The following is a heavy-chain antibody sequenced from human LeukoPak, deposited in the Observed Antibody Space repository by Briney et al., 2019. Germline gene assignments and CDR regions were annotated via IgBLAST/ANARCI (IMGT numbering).Heavy chain of an antibody. CDR3: ASSYGASPGESAFDI. J-gene: IGHJ3*02. D-gene: IGHD1-26*01. CDR2: IYTSGST. CDR1: GGSISSYY. V-gene: IGHV4-4*07. Sequence: SETLSLTCTVSGGSISSYYWSWIRQPAGKGLEWIGRIYTSGSTNYNPSLKSRVTMSVDTSKNQFSLKLSSVTAADTAVYCCASSYGASPGESAFDIWGQGTMVTVSS.